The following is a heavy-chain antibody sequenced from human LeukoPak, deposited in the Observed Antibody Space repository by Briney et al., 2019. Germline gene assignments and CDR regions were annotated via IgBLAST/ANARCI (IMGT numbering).Heavy chain of an antibody. J-gene: IGHJ6*02. CDR1: GGSISSSSCY. Sequence: SETLSLTCTVSGGSISSSSCYWGWIRQPPGKGLEWIGSIYYSGSTYYNPSLKSRVTISVDTSKNQFSLKLSSVTAADTAVYYCARELTVSRYGMDVWGQGTTVTVSS. CDR3: ARELTVSRYGMDV. D-gene: IGHD1-7*01. V-gene: IGHV4-39*01. CDR2: IYYSGST.